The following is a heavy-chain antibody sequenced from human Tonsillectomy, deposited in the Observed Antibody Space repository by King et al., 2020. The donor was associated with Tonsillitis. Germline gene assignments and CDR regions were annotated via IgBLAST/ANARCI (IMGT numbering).Heavy chain of an antibody. V-gene: IGHV4-31*03. CDR2: IYHSGNT. CDR3: GRYEGGVFGP. CDR1: GASISGDPYY. J-gene: IGHJ5*02. Sequence: VQLQESGPRLVKPSQTLSLTCTVSGASISGDPYYWSLIRQHPGKGLEWIGVIYHSGNTFYNPSLKSRLTISLDTSVNQFSLKLTSLTAADTAVYYCGRYEGGVFGPWGQGTLVTVSS. D-gene: IGHD2-15*01.